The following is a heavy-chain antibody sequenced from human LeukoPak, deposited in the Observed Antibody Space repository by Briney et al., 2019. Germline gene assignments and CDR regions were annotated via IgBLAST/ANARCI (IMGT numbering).Heavy chain of an antibody. V-gene: IGHV4-34*01. Sequence: LRLSCAASAFIFSDYYMSWIRQPPGKGLEWIGEINHSGSTNYNPSLKSRVTISVDTSKNQFSLKLSSVTAADTAVYYCARYGARAALDYWGQGTLVTVSS. CDR2: INHSGST. J-gene: IGHJ4*02. CDR3: ARYGARAALDY. D-gene: IGHD6-6*01. CDR1: AFIFSDYY.